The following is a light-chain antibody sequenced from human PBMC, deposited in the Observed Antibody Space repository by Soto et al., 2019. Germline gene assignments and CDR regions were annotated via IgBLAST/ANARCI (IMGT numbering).Light chain of an antibody. CDR2: AAS. V-gene: IGKV1-39*01. CDR1: QRISIY. J-gene: IGKJ1*01. CDR3: QQSCGTPRT. Sequence: QVTLSPSSLSAXVGDXVTIXXHTIQRISIYLNWYQQKRGKAPKLLIYAASSLKSRVPSRFSGSGSGTDFTLTISSLQPEDFAAYYCQQSCGTPRTFGQGTKV.